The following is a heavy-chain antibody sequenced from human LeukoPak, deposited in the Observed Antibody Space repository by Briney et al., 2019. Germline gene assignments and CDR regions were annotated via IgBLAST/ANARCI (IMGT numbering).Heavy chain of an antibody. D-gene: IGHD3-16*01. J-gene: IGHJ5*02. CDR3: ARDLASDNWLDL. CDR2: IYSGGST. Sequence: GGSLRLSCAASGFTLCSNYMSWVRHALGKGLEWVSVIYSGGSTYYADSVKGRFTISRDNSKNTLYLQMNRLRAEDTAVYYCARDLASDNWLDLWGQGTLVTVSS. V-gene: IGHV3-66*02. CDR1: GFTLCSNY.